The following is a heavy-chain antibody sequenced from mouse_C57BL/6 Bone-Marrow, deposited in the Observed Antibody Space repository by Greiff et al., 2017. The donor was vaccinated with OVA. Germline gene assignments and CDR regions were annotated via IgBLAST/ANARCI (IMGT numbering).Heavy chain of an antibody. V-gene: IGHV1-81*01. CDR2: IYPRSGNT. CDR1: GYTFTSYG. Sequence: VQLQESGAELARPGASVKLSCKASGYTFTSYGISWVKQRTGQGLEWIGEIYPRSGNTYYNEKFKGKATLTADKSSSTAYMELRSLTSEDSAVYFCAPYDYDSWFAYWGQGTLVTVSA. CDR3: APYDYDSWFAY. J-gene: IGHJ3*01. D-gene: IGHD2-4*01.